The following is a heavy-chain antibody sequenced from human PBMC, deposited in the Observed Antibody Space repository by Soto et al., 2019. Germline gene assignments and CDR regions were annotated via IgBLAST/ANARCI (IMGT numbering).Heavy chain of an antibody. Sequence: SETLSLTCAVSGDSISRGYHWAWIRQPPGKGLEWVASIYHSGTTYYNPSLTSRVTISVDTSKNQFSLKVNSVTAADSAVYFCARTDRVGYYPYF. D-gene: IGHD3-3*01. CDR3: ARTDRVGYYPYF. CDR2: IYHSGTT. J-gene: IGHJ4*01. V-gene: IGHV4-38-2*01. CDR1: GDSISRGYH.